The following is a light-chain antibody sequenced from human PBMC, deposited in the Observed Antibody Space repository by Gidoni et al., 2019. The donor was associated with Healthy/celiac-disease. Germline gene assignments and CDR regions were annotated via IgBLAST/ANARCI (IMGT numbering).Light chain of an antibody. CDR1: QSISSY. CDR2: AAS. CDR3: QQCYSTPFT. J-gene: IGKJ2*01. Sequence: DIQMTQSPSSLSASVGDRATITCRASQSISSYLNWYQQKPGKAPKLLIYAASSLQSGVPSRFSGSGSGTDFTLTISSLQPEDFATYYCQQCYSTPFTFGQGTKLEIK. V-gene: IGKV1-39*01.